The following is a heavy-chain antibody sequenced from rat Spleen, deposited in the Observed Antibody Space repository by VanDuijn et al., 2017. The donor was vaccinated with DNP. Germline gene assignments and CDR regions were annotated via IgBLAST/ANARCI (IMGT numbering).Heavy chain of an antibody. V-gene: IGHV5-22*01. J-gene: IGHJ3*01. CDR3: ARPMDYYSGGFGY. CDR1: GFTFSDYY. Sequence: EVQLVESGGGLVQPGGSLKLSCAASGFTFSDYYMAWVRQAPTKGLEWVAYTNYNGGSTYNGDSVKGRFTISRDNAKSTLYLQMNSLRSEDMATYYCARPMDYYSGGFGYWGQGTLVTVSS. D-gene: IGHD1-1*01. CDR2: TNYNGGST.